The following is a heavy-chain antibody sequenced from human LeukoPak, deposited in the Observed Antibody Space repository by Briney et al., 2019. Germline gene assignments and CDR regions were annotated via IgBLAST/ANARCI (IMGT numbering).Heavy chain of an antibody. Sequence: SETLSLTCTVSGGSISHYHWSWIRQPPGKGLEWIGNIYNSGSTNYSPSLKSRVTISVDTSKNQFSLKLSSVTAADTAVYYCASVRGYSSGWYASGFDPWGQGTLVTVSS. CDR3: ASVRGYSSGWYASGFDP. V-gene: IGHV4-59*08. D-gene: IGHD6-19*01. CDR2: IYNSGST. CDR1: GGSISHYH. J-gene: IGHJ5*02.